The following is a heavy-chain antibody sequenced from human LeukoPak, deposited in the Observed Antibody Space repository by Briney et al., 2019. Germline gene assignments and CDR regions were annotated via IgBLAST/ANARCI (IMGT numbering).Heavy chain of an antibody. CDR3: ARDISGSYPAYYFNY. CDR1: GYTFTGYY. CDR2: INPNSGGT. V-gene: IGHV1-2*02. D-gene: IGHD1-26*01. J-gene: IGHJ4*02. Sequence: ASVKVSCKASGYTFTGYYMHWVRQAPGQGLEWMGWINPNSGGTNYAQKFQGRVTMTRDTSISAAYMELSRLRSDDTAVYYCARDISGSYPAYYFNYWGQGTLVTVSS.